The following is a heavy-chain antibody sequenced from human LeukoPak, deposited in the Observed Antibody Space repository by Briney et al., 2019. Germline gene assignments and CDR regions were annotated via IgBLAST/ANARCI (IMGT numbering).Heavy chain of an antibody. CDR2: IYSGGST. V-gene: IGHV3-66*01. D-gene: IGHD6-13*01. CDR1: GFTVSSNY. Sequence: GGSLRLSCAASGFTVSSNYMSLVRQAPGKGLEWVSVIYSGGSTYYADSVKGRFTISRDNSKNTLYLQMNSLRAEDTAVYYCARVRYSSSWYTSWGQGTLVTVSS. J-gene: IGHJ4*02. CDR3: ARVRYSSSWYTS.